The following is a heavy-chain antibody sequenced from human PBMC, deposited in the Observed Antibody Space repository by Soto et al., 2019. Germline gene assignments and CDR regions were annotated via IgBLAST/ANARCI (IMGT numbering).Heavy chain of an antibody. D-gene: IGHD3-10*01. V-gene: IGHV3-7*03. CDR2: IKEDGSEK. CDR1: GFRISNYF. Sequence: GGSLRLSCVGSGFRISNYFMSWVRQAPGKGLEWVANIKEDGSEKYYVESVKGRFTISRDNAKNSLYLQVNSLRDEDTAVYYCARPRFRGMDVWGQATTVTVSS. J-gene: IGHJ6*02. CDR3: ARPRFRGMDV.